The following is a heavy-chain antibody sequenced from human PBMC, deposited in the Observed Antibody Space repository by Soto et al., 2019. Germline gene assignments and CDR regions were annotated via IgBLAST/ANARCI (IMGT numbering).Heavy chain of an antibody. J-gene: IGHJ6*02. V-gene: IGHV3-23*01. Sequence: PGGSLRLSCAASGFTFSNYVMSWVRQAPGKGLEWVSGISASGGSSYDVDSVRGRFTISRDNSKNTLYLQMNSLRAEDTAVYYCAKSGKRGSSWFSSGYSNTYYGMDVWGQGTTVTVSS. CDR3: AKSGKRGSSWFSSGYSNTYYGMDV. D-gene: IGHD6-13*01. CDR2: ISASGGSS. CDR1: GFTFSNYV.